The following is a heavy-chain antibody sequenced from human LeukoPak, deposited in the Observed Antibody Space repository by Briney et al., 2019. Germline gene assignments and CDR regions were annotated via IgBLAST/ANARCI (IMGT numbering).Heavy chain of an antibody. Sequence: GGSLRLSCAASGFTFNNFAMHWVRQAPGKGLEWVAFIRYDGSIKYYADSVKGRFTISRDNSKNTLYLQMNSLRVEGTAVYYCATDLGAGGYFDYWGQGTLVTVSS. D-gene: IGHD3-10*01. CDR2: IRYDGSIK. J-gene: IGHJ4*02. CDR1: GFTFNNFA. CDR3: ATDLGAGGYFDY. V-gene: IGHV3-30*02.